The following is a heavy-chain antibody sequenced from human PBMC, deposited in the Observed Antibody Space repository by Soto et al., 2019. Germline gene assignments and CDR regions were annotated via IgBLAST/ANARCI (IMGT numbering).Heavy chain of an antibody. D-gene: IGHD3-10*01. V-gene: IGHV3-30-3*01. Sequence: PGGSLRLSCAASGFTFSSYAMHWVRQAPGKGLEWVAVISYDGSNKYYADSVKGRFTISRDNSKNTLYLQMNSLRAEDTAVYYCARCLIGIGELSPFDYWGQGTMVTVYS. J-gene: IGHJ4*02. CDR1: GFTFSSYA. CDR3: ARCLIGIGELSPFDY. CDR2: ISYDGSNK.